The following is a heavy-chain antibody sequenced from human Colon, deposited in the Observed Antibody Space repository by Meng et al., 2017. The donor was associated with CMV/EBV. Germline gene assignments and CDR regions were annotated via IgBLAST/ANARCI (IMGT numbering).Heavy chain of an antibody. CDR1: GFTFSKAW. CDR2: ISTSGSSI. V-gene: IGHV3-11*04. D-gene: IGHD3-3*01. J-gene: IGHJ4*02. CDR3: AREGPQASDFWSNYYKPLDY. Sequence: GESLKISCAASGFTFSKAWMSWVRQAPGKGLGGVSYISTSGSSIYYADSVEGRFTISRDNAKSSLYLEMTGLRGEDTAVYYCAREGPQASDFWSNYYKPLDYWGQGTLVTVSS.